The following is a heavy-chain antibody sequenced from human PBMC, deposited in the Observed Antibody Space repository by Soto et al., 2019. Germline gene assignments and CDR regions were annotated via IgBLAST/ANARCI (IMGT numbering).Heavy chain of an antibody. D-gene: IGHD2-15*01. CDR2: INHSGST. V-gene: IGHV4-34*01. CDR1: GGSFSGYY. Sequence: PSETLSLTCAVYGGSFSGYYWSWIRQPPGKGLEWIGEINHSGSTNYNPSLKSRVTISVDTSKNQFSLKLSSVTAADTAVYYCARGRTVVVVTTIHDHEAFDIWGQGTMVTVS. J-gene: IGHJ3*02. CDR3: ARGRTVVVVTTIHDHEAFDI.